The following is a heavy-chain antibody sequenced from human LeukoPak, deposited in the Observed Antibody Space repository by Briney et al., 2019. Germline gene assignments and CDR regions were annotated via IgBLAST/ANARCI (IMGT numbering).Heavy chain of an antibody. D-gene: IGHD3-10*01. CDR2: IYPGDSDT. Sequence: ESLKISCKASGYSFTSYWIGWVRQMPGKGLERMGVIYPGDSDTRYTPSFQGQVTISADKSISTAYLQWSSLKASDTAMYYCARHPNSELWFGETWGQGTLVTVSS. V-gene: IGHV5-51*01. J-gene: IGHJ4*02. CDR3: ARHPNSELWFGET. CDR1: GYSFTSYW.